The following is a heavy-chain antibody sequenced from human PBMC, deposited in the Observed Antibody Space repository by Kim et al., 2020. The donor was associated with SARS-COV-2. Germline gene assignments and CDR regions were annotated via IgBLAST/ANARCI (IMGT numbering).Heavy chain of an antibody. D-gene: IGHD1-1*01. CDR2: GGTT. J-gene: IGHJ4*02. V-gene: IGHV3-15*01. Sequence: GGTTDYAEPVKGRFTRSRDDSTNTLYLQMNSLKTEDTAMYYCAQLYYDYWGQGVTVTISS. CDR3: AQLYYDY.